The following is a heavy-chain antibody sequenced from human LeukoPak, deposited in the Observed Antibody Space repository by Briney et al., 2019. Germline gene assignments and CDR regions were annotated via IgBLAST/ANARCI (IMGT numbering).Heavy chain of an antibody. CDR3: ARDPPYCGGDCYSDY. CDR2: IKQDGSEK. J-gene: IGHJ4*02. Sequence: GGSLRLSCAASGLTFSSYWMSWVRQAPGKGLEWVANIKQDGSEKYYVDSVKGRFTISRDNARNSLYLQMNSLRAEDTAVYYCARDPPYCGGDCYSDYWGQGTLVTVSS. D-gene: IGHD2-21*02. CDR1: GLTFSSYW. V-gene: IGHV3-7*03.